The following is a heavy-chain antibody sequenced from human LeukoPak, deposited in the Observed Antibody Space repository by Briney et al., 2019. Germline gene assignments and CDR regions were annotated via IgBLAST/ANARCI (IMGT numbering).Heavy chain of an antibody. CDR3: ARDRGNRGYSFNN. CDR2: INPNSGAT. CDR1: GYTFTGHY. J-gene: IGHJ4*02. Sequence: ASLKVSCKASGYTFTGHYMHWVRQAPGQGLEWMGWINPNSGATKSAQDFQGRVTMTRDTSISTAYMDLSSLRSDDTAVYYCARDRGNRGYSFNNWGQGTLVTVSS. V-gene: IGHV1-2*02. D-gene: IGHD5-18*01.